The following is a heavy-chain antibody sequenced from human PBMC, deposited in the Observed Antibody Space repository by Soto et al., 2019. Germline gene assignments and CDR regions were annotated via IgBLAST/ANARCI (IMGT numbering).Heavy chain of an antibody. CDR2: IRGSTTIT. V-gene: IGHV3-23*01. J-gene: IGHJ2*01. CDR3: AKAYGDYPYWYFDL. CDR1: GFTFSGYA. Sequence: EVQLLESGGDLVQPGGSLRLSCAASGFTFSGYAMTWIRQAPGEGLEWVSAIRGSTTITNYADSVKGRFTISRDNSKNNLYLQMNSLRVEDTAIYYCAKAYGDYPYWYFDLWGRGTLVTVSS. D-gene: IGHD4-17*01.